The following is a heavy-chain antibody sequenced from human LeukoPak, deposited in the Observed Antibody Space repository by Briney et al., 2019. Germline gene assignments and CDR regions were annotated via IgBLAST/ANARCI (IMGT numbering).Heavy chain of an antibody. Sequence: GGSLRLSCAASGFTFSSYWMNWVRQAPGKGLVWVSRIASDGSSTTYADSVKGRFSISRDNAKNSLYLQMNSLRAEDTALYYCARSIKVHSSGYGYWGQGTLVTVSS. V-gene: IGHV3-74*01. J-gene: IGHJ4*02. CDR3: ARSIKVHSSGYGY. CDR2: IASDGSST. CDR1: GFTFSSYW. D-gene: IGHD3-22*01.